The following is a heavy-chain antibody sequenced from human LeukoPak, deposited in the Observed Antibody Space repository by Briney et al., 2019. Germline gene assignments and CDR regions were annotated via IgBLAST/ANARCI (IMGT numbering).Heavy chain of an antibody. Sequence: ASVRVSSKASGYTFTFYDINWVRHASGQGLEWMGWMNPNTGDTGYAQKFQGRITMTGDTSIDTAYMELSDLRSEDTALYYCTRGSLSGSSRDYWGQGTRVTVSS. V-gene: IGHV1-8*01. CDR3: TRGSLSGSSRDY. D-gene: IGHD5-12*01. J-gene: IGHJ4*02. CDR2: MNPNTGDT. CDR1: GYTFTFYD.